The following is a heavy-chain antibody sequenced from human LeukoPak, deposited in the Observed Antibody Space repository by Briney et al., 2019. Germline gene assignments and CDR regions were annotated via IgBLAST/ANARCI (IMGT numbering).Heavy chain of an antibody. CDR1: GGSISSNTYY. D-gene: IGHD3-22*01. Sequence: SETLSLTCTVSGGSISSNTYYWDWIRQPPGEGLECIGSIYYGGSTYYNPSLKSRVIISVDTSKNQFSLKLSSVTAADTAVYCCARAYYYASSAFDIWGQGKMVSVSS. J-gene: IGHJ3*02. CDR2: IYYGGST. CDR3: ARAYYYASSAFDI. V-gene: IGHV4-39*01.